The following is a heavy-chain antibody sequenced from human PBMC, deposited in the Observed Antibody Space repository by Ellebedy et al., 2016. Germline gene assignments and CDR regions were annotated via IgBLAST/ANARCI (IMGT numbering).Heavy chain of an antibody. CDR2: IYYTGLT. CDR1: GDSLSKYY. V-gene: IGHV4-59*08. Sequence: SETLSLTCIVSGDSLSKYYWSWFRQPPGKGLEYIGYIYYTGLTNYNPSLKSRVTMSLDTSNNHFSLRLTSVIAADTAVYFCARRAYGDLPFDPWGQGILVTVSS. D-gene: IGHD4-17*01. CDR3: ARRAYGDLPFDP. J-gene: IGHJ5*02.